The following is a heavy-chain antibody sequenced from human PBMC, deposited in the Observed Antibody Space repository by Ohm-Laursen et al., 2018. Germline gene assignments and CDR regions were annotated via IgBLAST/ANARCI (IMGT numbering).Heavy chain of an antibody. V-gene: IGHV1-2*06. Sequence: SVKVSCKTSGYTFSDNYLHWVRQAPGQGLEWMGRINPNDGGTDYAQKFQGRVTMTRDTSITTAYMELTSPRSDDTAVYYCTSPRDTKGYFDYWGQGTLVTVSS. D-gene: IGHD2-8*01. CDR3: TSPRDTKGYFDY. CDR1: GYTFSDNY. CDR2: INPNDGGT. J-gene: IGHJ4*02.